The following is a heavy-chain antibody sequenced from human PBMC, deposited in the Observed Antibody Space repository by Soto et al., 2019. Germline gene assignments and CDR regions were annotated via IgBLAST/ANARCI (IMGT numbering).Heavy chain of an antibody. CDR3: ARDSNLWFGELLYPGPFDY. CDR2: IWYDGSNK. Sequence: GGSLRLSCAASGVTFSSYGMHWVRQAPGKGLEWVAVIWYDGSNKYYADSVKGRFTISRDNSKNTLYLQMNSLRAEDTAVYYCARDSNLWFGELLYPGPFDYWGQGTLVTVSS. V-gene: IGHV3-33*01. CDR1: GVTFSSYG. D-gene: IGHD3-10*01. J-gene: IGHJ4*02.